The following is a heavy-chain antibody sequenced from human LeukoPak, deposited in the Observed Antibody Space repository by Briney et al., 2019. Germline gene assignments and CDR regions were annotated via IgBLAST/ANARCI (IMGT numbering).Heavy chain of an antibody. V-gene: IGHV1-8*01. D-gene: IGHD3-22*01. Sequence: GASVKVSCKASGYTLTSYDINWVRQATGQGLEWMGWMNPNSGNTGYAQKFQGRVTMTRNTSISTAYMELSSLRSEDTAVYYCARGHAARYDSSGYYRYWGQGTLVTVSS. CDR1: GYTLTSYD. CDR3: ARGHAARYDSSGYYRY. CDR2: MNPNSGNT. J-gene: IGHJ4*02.